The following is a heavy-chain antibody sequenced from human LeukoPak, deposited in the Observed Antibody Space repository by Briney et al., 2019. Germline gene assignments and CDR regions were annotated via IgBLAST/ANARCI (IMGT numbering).Heavy chain of an antibody. D-gene: IGHD2-2*01. CDR1: GFTFSSYG. J-gene: IGHJ4*02. CDR3: TRVRVVVPSAFDYCDF. V-gene: IGHV3-30*02. Sequence: GGSLRLSCAASGFTFSSYGMHWVRQAPGKGLEWVAFIRYDGSNKYYADSVKGRFTISRDNSKNTLYLQMYSLRAEDTAVYYCTRVRVVVPSAFDYCDFWGQGTPVTVSS. CDR2: IRYDGSNK.